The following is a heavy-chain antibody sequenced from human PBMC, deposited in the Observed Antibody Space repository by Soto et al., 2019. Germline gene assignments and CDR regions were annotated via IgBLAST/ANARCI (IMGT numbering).Heavy chain of an antibody. CDR2: IYYSGST. CDR1: GGSISSGGYY. V-gene: IGHV4-61*08. CDR3: ARHPDGSWYGHNWFDP. J-gene: IGHJ5*02. Sequence: PSETLSLTCTVSGGSISSGGYYWSWIRQHPGKGLEWIGYIYYSGSTNYNPSLKSRVTISVDTSKNQFSLKLSSVTAADTAVYYCARHPDGSWYGHNWFDPWGQGTLVTVSS. D-gene: IGHD1-26*01.